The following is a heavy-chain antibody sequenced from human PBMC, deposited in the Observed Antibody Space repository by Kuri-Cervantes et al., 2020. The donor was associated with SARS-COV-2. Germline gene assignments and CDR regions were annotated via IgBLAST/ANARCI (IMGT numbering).Heavy chain of an antibody. CDR3: ARVSEGGYYYDSSGYLLYYFDY. CDR2: IYCSGST. CDR1: GYSFSNGYY. Sequence: SQTLSLTCAVSGYSFSNGYYWGWIRQPPGKGLEWIGTIYCSGSTNYNPSLKSRVTISVDTSKNQFSLKLSSVTAADTAVYYCARVSEGGYYYDSSGYLLYYFDYWGQGTLVTVSS. V-gene: IGHV4-38-2*01. D-gene: IGHD3-22*01. J-gene: IGHJ4*02.